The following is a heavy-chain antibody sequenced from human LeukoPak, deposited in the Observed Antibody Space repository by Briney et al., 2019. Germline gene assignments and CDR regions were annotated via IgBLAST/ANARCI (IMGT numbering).Heavy chain of an antibody. J-gene: IGHJ1*01. CDR1: GFTFTSSV. CDR2: IVVGSGNT. Sequence: VASVKVSCKASGFTFTSSVMQWVRQARGQRLEWIGWIVVGSGNTNYAQKFQERVTITRDKSTSTAYMELSSLRSEDTAVYYCAAGIGSRPECFHYWGQGTLVTVSS. CDR3: AAGIGSRPECFHY. D-gene: IGHD1-26*01. V-gene: IGHV1-58*02.